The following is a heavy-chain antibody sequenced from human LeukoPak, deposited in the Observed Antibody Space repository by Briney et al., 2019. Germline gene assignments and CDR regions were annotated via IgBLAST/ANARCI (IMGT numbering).Heavy chain of an antibody. V-gene: IGHV4-34*01. J-gene: IGHJ6*02. CDR1: GGSFSDYY. CDR2: INDSGST. Sequence: PSETLSLTCAVCGGSFSDYYWSWIRQPPGKGLEWIGEINDSGSTNYNPSLKSRVTMLEDTSKNQFSLKLSSVTAADTAVYYCARGRGVVVPAAISITYYYYGMDVWGQGTTVTVSS. CDR3: ARGRGVVVPAAISITYYYYGMDV. D-gene: IGHD2-2*02.